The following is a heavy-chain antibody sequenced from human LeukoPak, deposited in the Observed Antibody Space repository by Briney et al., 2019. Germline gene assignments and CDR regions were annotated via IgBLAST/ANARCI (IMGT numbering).Heavy chain of an antibody. D-gene: IGHD6-6*01. V-gene: IGHV3-66*01. CDR3: ARDSSSYYFDY. CDR2: IYTGGTT. J-gene: IGHJ4*02. Sequence: GGSLRLSCAASGFTFSSYEMNWVRQAPGKGLEWVSIIYTGGTTHYADSLNDRFTISRDDSINTLYLQMNSLRAEDTAVYYCARDSSSYYFDYWGQGTLVTVSS. CDR1: GFTFSSYE.